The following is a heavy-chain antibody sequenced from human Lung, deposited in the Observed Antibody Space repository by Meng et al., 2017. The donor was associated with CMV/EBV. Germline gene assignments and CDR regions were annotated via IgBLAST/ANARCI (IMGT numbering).Heavy chain of an antibody. CDR1: GFTFSDYY. CDR3: ARVAGSSWGFRRYYFDY. CDR2: ISSSGSTI. Sequence: GGSXRLXCAASGFTFSDYYMSWIRQAPGKGLEWVSYISSSGSTIYYADSVKGRFTTSRDNAKNSLYLQMNSLRAEDTAVYYCARVAGSSWGFRRYYFDYWXQGTLVTVSS. J-gene: IGHJ4*02. D-gene: IGHD6-13*01. V-gene: IGHV3-11*01.